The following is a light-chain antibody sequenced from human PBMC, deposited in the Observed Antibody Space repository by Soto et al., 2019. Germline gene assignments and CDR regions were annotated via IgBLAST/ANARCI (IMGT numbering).Light chain of an antibody. CDR3: QQYGSSPRS. V-gene: IGKV3-20*01. CDR1: QSVSGTY. J-gene: IGKJ1*01. CDR2: GAS. Sequence: EIVLTQSPGTLSLSPGERATLSCRASQSVSGTYLAWYQHKLGQAPRLLIYGASSKASGIPDRFSGSGSGTDFTLTINRLEPEDFAVYYCQQYGSSPRSFGQGTKVEVK.